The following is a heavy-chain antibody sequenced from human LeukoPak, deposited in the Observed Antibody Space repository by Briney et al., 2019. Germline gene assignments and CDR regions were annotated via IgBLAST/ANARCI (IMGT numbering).Heavy chain of an antibody. D-gene: IGHD4-23*01. J-gene: IGHJ3*02. CDR1: GFTFSSYS. CDR3: ARVIMTTVDPDAFDI. V-gene: IGHV3-21*01. Sequence: GGSLRLSCAASGFTFSSYSMNWVRQAPGKGLEWVSAISSSSSYIYYADSVKGRFTISRDNAKNSLCLQMNSLRAEDTAVYYCARVIMTTVDPDAFDIWGQGTMVTVSS. CDR2: ISSSSSYI.